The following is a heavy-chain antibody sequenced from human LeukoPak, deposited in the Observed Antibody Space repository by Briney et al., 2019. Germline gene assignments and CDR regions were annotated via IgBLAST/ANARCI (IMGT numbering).Heavy chain of an antibody. J-gene: IGHJ3*02. V-gene: IGHV3-23*01. D-gene: IGHD2-21*01. CDR1: GFTFSTYV. CDR2: ISGSGGST. Sequence: PGGSLRLSCAASGFTFSTYVMSWVRQARGKGLEGVSAISGSGGSTYYAYSLKGRFTISRDNSKNTLYLQMNTLRAEDTAIFYCAKDLGWGDSGDDSLGVFDIWGEGTMVTVSS. CDR3: AKDLGWGDSGDDSLGVFDI.